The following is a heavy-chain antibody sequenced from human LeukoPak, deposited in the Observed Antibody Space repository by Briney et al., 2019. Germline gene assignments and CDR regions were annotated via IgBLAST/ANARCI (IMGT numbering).Heavy chain of an antibody. Sequence: PGGSLRLSCAASGFTFSSCSMTWVRQAPGKGLEWVSSISSSSSYIYYADSVKGRFTISRDNAKNSLYLQMNSLRAEDTAVYYCAREIGWSGYRPCYFDSWGQGTLVTVSS. CDR1: GFTFSSCS. CDR3: AREIGWSGYRPCYFDS. V-gene: IGHV3-21*01. J-gene: IGHJ4*02. CDR2: ISSSSSYI. D-gene: IGHD3-3*01.